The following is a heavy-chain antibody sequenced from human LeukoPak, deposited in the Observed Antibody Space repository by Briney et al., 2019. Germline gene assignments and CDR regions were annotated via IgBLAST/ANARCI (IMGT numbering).Heavy chain of an antibody. Sequence: GGSLRLSCAASGFTFSDYYMSGIRQAPGKGLEGVSYISSSGSTIYYADSVKGRFTISRDNAKNSLYLQMNSLRAEDTAVYYCARDLRYYYDSSAKGSDYWGQGTLVTVSS. J-gene: IGHJ4*02. CDR1: GFTFSDYY. CDR2: ISSSGSTI. D-gene: IGHD3-22*01. CDR3: ARDLRYYYDSSAKGSDY. V-gene: IGHV3-11*01.